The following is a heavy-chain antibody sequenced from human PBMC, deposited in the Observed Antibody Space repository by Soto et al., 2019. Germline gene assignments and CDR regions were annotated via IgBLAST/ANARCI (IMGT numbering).Heavy chain of an antibody. J-gene: IGHJ4*02. Sequence: EVQLLESGGGLVQPGGSLRLSCAASGFTFSSHVMTWVRQTPGKGLEWVSAISTTGRGTYYADSVKGRFTISRDNSKSTLFLQMRSLRAEDTAVYYCAKIFDNYTRGFDYGGQGTLVSVAS. D-gene: IGHD1-1*01. V-gene: IGHV3-23*01. CDR2: ISTTGRGT. CDR3: AKIFDNYTRGFDY. CDR1: GFTFSSHV.